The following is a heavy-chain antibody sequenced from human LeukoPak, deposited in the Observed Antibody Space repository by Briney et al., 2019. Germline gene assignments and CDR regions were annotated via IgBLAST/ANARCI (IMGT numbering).Heavy chain of an antibody. Sequence: GGSLRLSCTASGFSFSGSWMSWVRQLPGKGLEWLADMNPDGSAIVYVDSVKGRFTVSRNNAKNSLYLQMDGLRAEDTAVYYCARDPLNGALDIWGQGTLVTVSA. CDR2: MNPDGSAI. V-gene: IGHV3-7*01. CDR3: ARDPLNGALDI. CDR1: GFSFSGSW. J-gene: IGHJ3*02.